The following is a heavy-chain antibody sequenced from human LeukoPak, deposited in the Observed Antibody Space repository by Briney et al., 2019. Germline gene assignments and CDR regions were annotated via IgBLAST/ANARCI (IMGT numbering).Heavy chain of an antibody. Sequence: SGTLSLTCAVYGGAFSGYYWSWIRQPPGKGLEWIGEINHSGSTNYNPSLKSRVTISVDTSKNQFSLKLSSVTAADTAVYYCARGDYDFWSGYYTYYFDYWGQGTLVTVSS. V-gene: IGHV4-34*01. CDR3: ARGDYDFWSGYYTYYFDY. D-gene: IGHD3-3*01. CDR2: INHSGST. CDR1: GGAFSGYY. J-gene: IGHJ4*02.